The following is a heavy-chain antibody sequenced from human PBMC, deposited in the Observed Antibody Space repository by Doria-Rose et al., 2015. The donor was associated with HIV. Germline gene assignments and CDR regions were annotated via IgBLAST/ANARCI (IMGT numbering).Heavy chain of an antibody. J-gene: IGHJ6*03. CDR3: AKGPIIGPKYYFYMDV. D-gene: IGHD3-3*01. CDR2: ISWDSGAK. V-gene: IGHV3-9*01. Sequence: VQLVQSGGGLVQPGRSLRLSCVGSGFSFESYAMHWVRLAPGKGLEWVAGISWDSGAKGNADSVEGRFTISRDNANKSVYLEMRSLRPEDTAFYYCAKGPIIGPKYYFYMDVWGKGTSVTVSS. CDR1: GFSFESYA.